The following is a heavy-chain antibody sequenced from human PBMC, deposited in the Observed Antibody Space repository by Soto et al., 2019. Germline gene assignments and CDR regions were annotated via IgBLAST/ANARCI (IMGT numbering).Heavy chain of an antibody. CDR3: ARGSGFTYVQYFDY. V-gene: IGHV3-7*04. CDR1: GFTFITYS. J-gene: IGHJ4*02. CDR2: IKQDGSEK. Sequence: GWSLRLSCAASGFTFITYSMSWVRQAPGKGLEWVADIKQDGSEKYYVDSVKGRFTISRDNAKNSLYLQMNSLRAEDTAVYYCARGSGFTYVQYFDYWGQGALVTVSS. D-gene: IGHD3-16*01.